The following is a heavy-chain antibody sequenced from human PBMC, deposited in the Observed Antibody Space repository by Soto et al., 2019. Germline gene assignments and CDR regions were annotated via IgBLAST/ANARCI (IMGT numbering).Heavy chain of an antibody. Sequence: SETLSLTCTVSGGSISSGGYYWSWIRQHPGKGLEWIGYIYYSGSTYYNPSLKSRVTISVDTSKNQFSLKLSSVKTEDTAVYYCTRDARYNAVSYSATWGQGTLVTVSS. J-gene: IGHJ5*02. V-gene: IGHV4-31*03. D-gene: IGHD1-20*01. CDR3: TRDARYNAVSYSAT. CDR2: IYYSGST. CDR1: GGSISSGGYY.